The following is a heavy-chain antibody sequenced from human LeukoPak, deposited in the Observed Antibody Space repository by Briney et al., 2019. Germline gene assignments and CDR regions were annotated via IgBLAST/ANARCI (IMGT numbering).Heavy chain of an antibody. CDR2: INHSGST. J-gene: IGHJ3*02. Sequence: SGTLSLTCAVYGGSFSGYYWSWIRQPPVKGLEWIGEINHSGSTNDNPSLKSRVTMSVDMSKNQFSLKLSSVTAADTAVYYCATGATPGAFDIWGQGTMVTVSS. V-gene: IGHV4-34*01. CDR1: GGSFSGYY. D-gene: IGHD1-26*01. CDR3: ATGATPGAFDI.